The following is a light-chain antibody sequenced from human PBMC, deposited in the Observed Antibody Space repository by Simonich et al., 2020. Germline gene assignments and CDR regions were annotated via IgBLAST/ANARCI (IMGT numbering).Light chain of an antibody. CDR3: QQYYSTTWT. V-gene: IGKV4-1*01. Sequence: DIVMTQSPDSLAVSLGERATINCKSSQSVLYSSTHNNYLAWYQQKPGQPPKLLIYWASTRESGVPDRFSGSGSGTDFTLTISSLQAEDVAVYYCQQYYSTTWTFGQGTKVEIK. J-gene: IGKJ1*01. CDR2: WAS. CDR1: QSVLYSSTHNNY.